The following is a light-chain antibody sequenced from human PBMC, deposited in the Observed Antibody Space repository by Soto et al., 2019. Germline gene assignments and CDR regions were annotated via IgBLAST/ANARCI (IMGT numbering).Light chain of an antibody. CDR1: TVDVGGYNY. J-gene: IGLJ1*01. CDR2: EVS. CDR3: SSYAGSNNYV. Sequence: QSVLTQPPPGSGFLGHSSPISGTETTVDVGGYNYVSWYQQHPGKAPKLMIFEVSERPSGVPDRFSASKSGNTASLTVSGLQAEDEADYYCSSYAGSNNYVFGTGTKLTVL. V-gene: IGLV2-8*01.